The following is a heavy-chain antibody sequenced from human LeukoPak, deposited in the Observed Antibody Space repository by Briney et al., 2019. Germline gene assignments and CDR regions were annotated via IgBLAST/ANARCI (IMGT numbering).Heavy chain of an antibody. Sequence: SETLSLTCTVSGGSINNYYWSWIRQPPGKGLEWIGYIYYSGSTNYNPSLKSRVTISVDTSKNQFSLKLSSVTAADTAVYYCARAIIVVVPAAKVVGWFDPWGQGTLVTVSS. CDR2: IYYSGST. J-gene: IGHJ5*02. CDR3: ARAIIVVVPAAKVVGWFDP. V-gene: IGHV4-59*12. CDR1: GGSINNYY. D-gene: IGHD2-2*01.